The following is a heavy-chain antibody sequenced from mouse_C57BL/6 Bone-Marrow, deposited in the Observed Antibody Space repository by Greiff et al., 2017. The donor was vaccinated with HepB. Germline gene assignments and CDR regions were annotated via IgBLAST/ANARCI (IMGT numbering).Heavy chain of an antibody. Sequence: VQLQQSGAELVRPGASVKLSCTASGFNIKDYYMHWVKQRPEQGLEWIGWIDPENGDTEYASKFQGKATITADTSSNTAYLQLSSLTSEDTAVYYCTRIDTSFWGQGTTLTVSS. J-gene: IGHJ2*01. CDR2: IDPENGDT. CDR1: GFNIKDYY. CDR3: TRIDTSF. V-gene: IGHV14-4*01.